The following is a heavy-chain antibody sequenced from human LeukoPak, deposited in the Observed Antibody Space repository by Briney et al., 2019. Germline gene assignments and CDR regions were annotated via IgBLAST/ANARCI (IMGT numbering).Heavy chain of an antibody. J-gene: IGHJ4*02. CDR2: ISGSGGST. Sequence: GGTLRLSCAASGFTFSSYAMSWVRQAPGKGLEWVSAISGSGGSTYYADSVKGRFTISRDNSKNTLYLQMNSLRAEDTAVYYCAKTHNSYSSSWYGGGYYFDYWGQGTLVTVSS. D-gene: IGHD6-13*01. CDR1: GFTFSSYA. CDR3: AKTHNSYSSSWYGGGYYFDY. V-gene: IGHV3-23*01.